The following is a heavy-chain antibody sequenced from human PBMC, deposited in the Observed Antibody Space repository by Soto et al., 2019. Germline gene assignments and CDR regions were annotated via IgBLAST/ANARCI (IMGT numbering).Heavy chain of an antibody. D-gene: IGHD6-19*01. CDR2: IIPIFGTA. J-gene: IGHJ6*02. CDR1: GYTFTGYA. Sequence: SVKVSCKASGYTFTGYAMHWVRQAPGQGLEWMGGIIPIFGTANYAQKFQGRVTITADESTSTAYMELSSLRSEDTAVYYCASIQWLVPRGYYYYGMDVWGQGTTVTVSS. V-gene: IGHV1-69*13. CDR3: ASIQWLVPRGYYYYGMDV.